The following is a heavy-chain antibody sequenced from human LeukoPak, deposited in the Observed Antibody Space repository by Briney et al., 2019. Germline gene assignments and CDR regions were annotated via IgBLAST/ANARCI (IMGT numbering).Heavy chain of an antibody. V-gene: IGHV3-66*01. CDR3: ARGDYGDYLRPFDY. CDR1: GFTVSSDH. CDR2: IYDGGST. J-gene: IGHJ4*02. Sequence: GGSLRLSCAASGFTVSSDHMSWVRQAPGKGLEWVSVIYDGGSTYFADSVKGRFTISRDNSKNTLYLQMNSLRAEDTAVYYCARGDYGDYLRPFDYWGQGTLVTVSS. D-gene: IGHD4-17*01.